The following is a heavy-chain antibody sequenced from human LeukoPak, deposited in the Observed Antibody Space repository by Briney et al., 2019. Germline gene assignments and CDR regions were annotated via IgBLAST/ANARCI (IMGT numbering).Heavy chain of an antibody. CDR1: GGTFSSSA. CDR3: ARGGHSSGYQRPNYYYYYMDV. Sequence: SVKVSCKASGGTFSSSAISWVRQAPGQGLEWMGGIIPIFGTTNYAQKFHGRVTITADESTSTVYMEVSSLRSEDTAVYHCARGGHSSGYQRPNYYYYYMDVWGKGTTVTISS. V-gene: IGHV1-69*13. D-gene: IGHD6-19*01. J-gene: IGHJ6*03. CDR2: IIPIFGTT.